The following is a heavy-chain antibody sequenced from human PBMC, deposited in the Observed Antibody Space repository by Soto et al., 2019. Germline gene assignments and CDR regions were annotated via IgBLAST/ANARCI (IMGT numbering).Heavy chain of an antibody. V-gene: IGHV1-69*13. Sequence: SVKVSCKASGGTFSSYAISWVRQAPGQGLEWMGGIIPIFGTANYAQKFQGRVTITADESTSTAYMELSSLRSEDTAVYYCARDGAPQQLVPGYNWFDPWGQGTLVTVSS. CDR3: ARDGAPQQLVPGYNWFDP. J-gene: IGHJ5*02. D-gene: IGHD6-6*01. CDR2: IIPIFGTA. CDR1: GGTFSSYA.